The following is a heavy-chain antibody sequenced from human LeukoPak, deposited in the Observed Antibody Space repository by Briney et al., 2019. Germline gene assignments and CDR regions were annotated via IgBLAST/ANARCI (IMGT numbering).Heavy chain of an antibody. D-gene: IGHD6-6*01. Sequence: GASVKVSCKASGGTFSNYAITWVRQAPGQGLEWMGGIIPFFGTANYAQKFQGRVTITADDFTTTSYLELSGLTSEDTAVYYCARDELSGSSSGQDYWGQGTLVTVSS. V-gene: IGHV1-69*13. CDR3: ARDELSGSSSGQDY. J-gene: IGHJ4*02. CDR1: GGTFSNYA. CDR2: IIPFFGTA.